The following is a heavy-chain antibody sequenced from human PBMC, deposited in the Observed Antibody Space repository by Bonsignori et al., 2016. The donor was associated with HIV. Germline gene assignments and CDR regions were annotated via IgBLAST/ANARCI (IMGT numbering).Heavy chain of an antibody. J-gene: IGHJ4*02. V-gene: IGHV3-30*01. CDR3: ARDHAMWMQYRFDY. D-gene: IGHD5-18*01. Sequence: QVRLVESGGGVVQPGRSLRLSCAVSGFTFRSYAVHWVRQAPGKGLEWVAVISYDGSNKYYADSVKGRFTISRDNSQNTLYLQMISLRAEDTAVYYCARDHAMWMQYRFDYWGQGTL. CDR1: GFTFRSYA. CDR2: ISYDGSNK.